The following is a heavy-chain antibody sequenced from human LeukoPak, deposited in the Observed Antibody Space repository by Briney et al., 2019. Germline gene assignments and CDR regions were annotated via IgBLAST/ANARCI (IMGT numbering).Heavy chain of an antibody. J-gene: IGHJ4*02. CDR1: GFTFSSHS. Sequence: GGSLRLSCAASGFTFSSHSMNWVRQAAGKGLEWVSSISSSSSYIYYADSVKGRFTISRDNAKNSLYLQMNSLRAEDTAVYYCAREGSYGTFLDYWGQGTLVTVSS. CDR3: AREGSYGTFLDY. V-gene: IGHV3-21*01. D-gene: IGHD1-26*01. CDR2: ISSSSSYI.